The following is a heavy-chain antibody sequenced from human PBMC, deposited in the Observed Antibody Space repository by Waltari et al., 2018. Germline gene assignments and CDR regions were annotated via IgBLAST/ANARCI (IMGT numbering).Heavy chain of an antibody. J-gene: IGHJ6*02. Sequence: QVQLVESGGGVVQPGRSLRLSCAASGFTFSSYGMHWVRQAPGKGLEWVAVRGYDGSNKYYADSVKGRFTISRDNSKNTLYLQMNSLRAEDTAVYYCARDFIHSSGGMDVWGQGTTVTVSS. CDR3: ARDFIHSSGGMDV. D-gene: IGHD2-15*01. V-gene: IGHV3-33*01. CDR2: RGYDGSNK. CDR1: GFTFSSYG.